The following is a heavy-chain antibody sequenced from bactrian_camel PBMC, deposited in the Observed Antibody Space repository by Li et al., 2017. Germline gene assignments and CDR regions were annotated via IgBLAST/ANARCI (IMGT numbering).Heavy chain of an antibody. Sequence: VQLVESGGGSVQAGGSLRLSCVASGGVYSTLAMAWFRQSPGKEREGVSAIDSEGGTTYADSVKGRFTITKDNANYTVYLQMDSLTPEDSAMYYCATHEPCFPFLDRRPILEPDFSYWGQGTQVTVS. CDR3: ATHEPCFPFLDRRPILEPDFSY. J-gene: IGHJ6*01. CDR1: GGVYSTLA. V-gene: IGHV3S53*01. D-gene: IGHD3*01. CDR2: IDSEGGT.